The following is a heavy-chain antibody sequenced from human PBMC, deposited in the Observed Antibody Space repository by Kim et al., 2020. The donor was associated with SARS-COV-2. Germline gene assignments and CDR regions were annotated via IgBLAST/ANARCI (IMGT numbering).Heavy chain of an antibody. Sequence: GGSLRLSCADSGFTVSSNYMSWVRQAPGKGLEWVSVIYSGGSTYYADSVKGRFTISRDNSKNTLYLQMNSLRAEDTAVYYCARYLYCSGGSCYPFDYWGQGTLVTVSS. V-gene: IGHV3-53*01. J-gene: IGHJ4*02. D-gene: IGHD2-15*01. CDR1: GFTVSSNY. CDR2: IYSGGST. CDR3: ARYLYCSGGSCYPFDY.